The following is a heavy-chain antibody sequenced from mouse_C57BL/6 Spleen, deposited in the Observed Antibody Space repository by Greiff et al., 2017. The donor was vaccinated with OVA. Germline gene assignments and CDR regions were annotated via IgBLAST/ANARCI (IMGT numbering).Heavy chain of an antibody. CDR3: ARIEYCYGSYWYFDV. J-gene: IGHJ1*03. V-gene: IGHV8-8*01. CDR1: GFSMSTFGMG. D-gene: IGHD1-1*01. CDR2: SWWDDDK. Sequence: QVQLKESGPGILQPSQTLSLSCSFSGFSMSTFGMGVGWIRPPSGKGLEWLAHSWWDDDKYYNPVLRRRLTISKDTSKNRVFLKNTSVVTADTVTYDGARIEYCYGSYWYFDVWGTGTTVTVSS.